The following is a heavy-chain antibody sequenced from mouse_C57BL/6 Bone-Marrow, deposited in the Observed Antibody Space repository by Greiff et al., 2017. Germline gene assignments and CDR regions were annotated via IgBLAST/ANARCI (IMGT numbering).Heavy chain of an antibody. V-gene: IGHV1-26*01. J-gene: IGHJ3*01. CDR2: INPNNGGT. D-gene: IGHD2-3*01. Sequence: VQLQQSGPELVKPGASVKISCKASGYTFTDYYMNWVKQSHGKSLEWIGDINPNNGGTSYNQKFKGKATLTVDKSSSTAYMELRSLTSEDSAVYYCARLRDGYYAWFAYWGQGTLVTVSA. CDR3: ARLRDGYYAWFAY. CDR1: GYTFTDYY.